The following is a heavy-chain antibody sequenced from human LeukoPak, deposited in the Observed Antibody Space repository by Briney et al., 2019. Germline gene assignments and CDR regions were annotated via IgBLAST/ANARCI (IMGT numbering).Heavy chain of an antibody. J-gene: IGHJ4*02. D-gene: IGHD2-15*01. CDR2: ISWNSGSI. CDR1: GFTFDDYA. V-gene: IGHV3-9*01. CDR3: AKPQQHCSGGSCYYGGFDY. Sequence: PGGSLRLSCATSGFTFDDYAMHWVRQAPGKGLEWVSGISWNSGSIGYADSVKGRFTISRDNAKNSLYLQMNSLRAEDTALYYCAKPQQHCSGGSCYYGGFDYWGQGTLVTVSS.